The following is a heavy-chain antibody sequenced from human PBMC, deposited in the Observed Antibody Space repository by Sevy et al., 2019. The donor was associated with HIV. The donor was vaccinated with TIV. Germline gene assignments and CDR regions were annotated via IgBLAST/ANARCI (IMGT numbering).Heavy chain of an antibody. Sequence: SETLSLTCTVSGGSITSLYWNWIRQPPGKGLEWIANIYYNGHITYNPSPKSRVTLSLDTSTNQFSLRLSSVTAADTAMYYCAGENAWGRGYSWGQGTLVTVSS. V-gene: IGHV4-59*08. CDR1: GGSITSLY. D-gene: IGHD1-26*01. CDR2: IYYNGHI. J-gene: IGHJ4*02. CDR3: AGENAWGRGYS.